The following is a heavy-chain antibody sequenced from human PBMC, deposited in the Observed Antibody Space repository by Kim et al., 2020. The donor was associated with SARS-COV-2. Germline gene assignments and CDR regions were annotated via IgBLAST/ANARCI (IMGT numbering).Heavy chain of an antibody. CDR1: GFTFSGSA. D-gene: IGHD4-17*01. V-gene: IGHV3-73*01. Sequence: GGSLRLSCAASGFTFSGSAMHWVRQASGKGLEWVGRIRSKANSYATAYAASVKGRFTISRDDSKNTAYLQMNSLKTEDTAVYYCTRTFYGVQGGYYYYGMDVWGQGTTVTVSS. CDR2: IRSKANSYAT. J-gene: IGHJ6*02. CDR3: TRTFYGVQGGYYYYGMDV.